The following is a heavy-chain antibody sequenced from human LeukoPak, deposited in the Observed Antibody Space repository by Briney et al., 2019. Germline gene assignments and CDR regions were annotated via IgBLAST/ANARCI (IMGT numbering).Heavy chain of an antibody. V-gene: IGHV5-51*01. J-gene: IGHJ3*02. CDR1: GYSFPNYW. CDR3: ARQKYCSGGNCFIWYDAFDI. CDR2: ICPGDSDT. D-gene: IGHD2-15*01. Sequence: GESLKISCKGSGYSFPNYWIGWGRQMPGKGLEWMGIICPGDSDTRYSPSFEGQVTISADKSISTAYLQWSSLKASDTAIYYCARQKYCSGGNCFIWYDAFDIWGQGTMVTVSS.